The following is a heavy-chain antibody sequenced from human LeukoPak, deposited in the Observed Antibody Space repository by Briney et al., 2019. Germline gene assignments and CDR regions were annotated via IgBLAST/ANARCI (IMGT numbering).Heavy chain of an antibody. CDR3: ARDRCSGGSCYLVGQWHY. CDR2: ISGSGGST. Sequence: GGSLRLSCAASGFTFSSYAMSWVRQAPGKGLEWVSAISGSGGSTYYADSVKGRFTISRDNSKNTLYLQMNSLRAEDTAVYYCARDRCSGGSCYLVGQWHYWGQGTLVTVSS. D-gene: IGHD2-15*01. CDR1: GFTFSSYA. J-gene: IGHJ4*02. V-gene: IGHV3-23*01.